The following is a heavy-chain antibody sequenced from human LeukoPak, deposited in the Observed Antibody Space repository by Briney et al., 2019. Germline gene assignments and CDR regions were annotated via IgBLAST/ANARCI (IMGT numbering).Heavy chain of an antibody. J-gene: IGHJ4*02. CDR2: INPSGGST. V-gene: IGHV1-46*01. CDR1: GYTFTSYY. Sequence: ASVKVSCKASGYTFTSYYMHWVRQAPGQGLEWMGIINPSGGSTSYAQKFQGSVTMTRDTSTSTVYMELSSLRSEDTAVYYCATEDGTVTTGFDYWGQGTLVTVSS. CDR3: ATEDGTVTTGFDY. D-gene: IGHD4-17*01.